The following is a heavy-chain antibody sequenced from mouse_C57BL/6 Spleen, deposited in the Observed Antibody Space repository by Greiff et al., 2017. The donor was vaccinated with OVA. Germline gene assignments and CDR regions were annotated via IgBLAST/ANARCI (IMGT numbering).Heavy chain of an antibody. CDR2: FYPGDGDT. J-gene: IGHJ3*01. CDR1: GYAFSRYW. CDR3: ARSGGYSKFAY. D-gene: IGHD2-5*01. V-gene: IGHV1-80*01. Sequence: QVQLQQSGAELVKPGASVTISCKASGYAFSRYWMNWVKQRPGKGLEWIGQFYPGDGDTNYNGKFKGKATLTSDKSSSTSYMQLSSLNSEDASVYSCARSGGYSKFAYWGQGTLVTVSA.